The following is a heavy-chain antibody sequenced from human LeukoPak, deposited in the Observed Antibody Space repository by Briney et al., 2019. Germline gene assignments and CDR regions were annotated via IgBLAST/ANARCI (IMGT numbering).Heavy chain of an antibody. D-gene: IGHD4-23*01. Sequence: GSSVKVSCKASGGTFSSYAISWVRQAPGQGLEWMGGIIPIFGTANYAQKFQGRVTITTDESTSTAYMELSSLRSEDTAVYYCAVTTVVLTWFDYWGQGTLVTVSS. CDR2: IIPIFGTA. CDR1: GGTFSSYA. CDR3: AVTTVVLTWFDY. J-gene: IGHJ4*02. V-gene: IGHV1-69*05.